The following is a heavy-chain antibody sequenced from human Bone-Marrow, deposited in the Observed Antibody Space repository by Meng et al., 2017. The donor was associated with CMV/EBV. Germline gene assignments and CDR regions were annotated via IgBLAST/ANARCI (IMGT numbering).Heavy chain of an antibody. D-gene: IGHD2-2*01. CDR2: INHSGST. Sequence: SETLSLTCTVSGGSISSYYWSWIRQPPGKGLEWIGEINHSGSTNYNPSLKSRVTISVDTSKNQFSLKLSSVTAADTAVYYCARIQGGRSSWPYYYYGMDVWGQGTTVTVSS. J-gene: IGHJ6*02. CDR3: ARIQGGRSSWPYYYYGMDV. V-gene: IGHV4-34*01. CDR1: GGSISSYY.